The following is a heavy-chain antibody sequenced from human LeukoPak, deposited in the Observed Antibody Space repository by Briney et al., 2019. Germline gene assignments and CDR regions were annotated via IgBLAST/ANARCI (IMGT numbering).Heavy chain of an antibody. J-gene: IGHJ6*03. Sequence: SVKVSCKASGGTFSSYAISWVRQAPGQGLEWMGRIIPILGIANYAQKFQGRVTITADKSTSTAYMELSSLRSEDTAVYYCARDFARSGYSSGWYQTTVGDNYMDVWGKGTTVTVSS. V-gene: IGHV1-69*04. CDR1: GGTFSSYA. CDR2: IIPILGIA. D-gene: IGHD6-19*01. CDR3: ARDFARSGYSSGWYQTTVGDNYMDV.